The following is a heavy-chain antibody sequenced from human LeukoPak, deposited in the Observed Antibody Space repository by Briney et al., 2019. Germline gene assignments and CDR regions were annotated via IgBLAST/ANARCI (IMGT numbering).Heavy chain of an antibody. V-gene: IGHV3-74*03. CDR3: TRDVSQSSSWYGEFDY. D-gene: IGHD6-13*01. CDR1: GFSFSNHW. J-gene: IGHJ4*02. Sequence: PGGSLRLSCAASGFSFSNHWRHWVGQVPGKGLVWFSRINSDGSSTTYADSVKGRFTISRDNAKNTLYLQMNSLRDEDTAVYYCTRDVSQSSSWYGEFDYWGQGTQVTVSS. CDR2: INSDGSST.